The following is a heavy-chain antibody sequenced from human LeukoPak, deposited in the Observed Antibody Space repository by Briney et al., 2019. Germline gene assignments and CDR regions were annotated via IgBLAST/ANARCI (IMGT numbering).Heavy chain of an antibody. CDR2: IDHSGST. J-gene: IGHJ3*02. V-gene: IGHV4-4*02. Sequence: PSGTLSLTCAVSGGSISSSNWWSWVRQTPGKGLEWIGEIDHSGSTNYNPSLKSRVTISVDTSKNQFSLKLSSVTAADTAVYYCARDIGHYDSTPPGAFDIWGQGTMVTVSS. D-gene: IGHD3-22*01. CDR1: GGSISSSNW. CDR3: ARDIGHYDSTPPGAFDI.